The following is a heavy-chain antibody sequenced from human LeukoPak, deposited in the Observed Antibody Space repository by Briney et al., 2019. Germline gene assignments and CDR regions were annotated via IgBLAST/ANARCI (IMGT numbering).Heavy chain of an antibody. CDR1: GFTLGDYA. D-gene: IGHD6-19*01. V-gene: IGHV3-49*04. CDR3: TRVESRGWYRGKNYYFDY. J-gene: IGHJ4*02. CDR2: IRSKAYCGTT. Sequence: GRSLRLSCTASGFTLGDYAMSWVRQAPGNGLEWVGFIRSKAYCGTTEYAASVKGRFPISRDDSKSIAYLQMNSLKTEDTAVYYCTRVESRGWYRGKNYYFDYWGQGTLVTVSS.